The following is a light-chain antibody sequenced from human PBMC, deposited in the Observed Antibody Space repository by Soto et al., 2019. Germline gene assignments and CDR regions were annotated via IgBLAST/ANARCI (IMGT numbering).Light chain of an antibody. CDR3: AAWDGSLNVVL. CDR2: STN. Sequence: QSALTQPPSASGTPGQRVTISCSGSSSNIGSNTVNCYQQLPGSAPTLLMYSTNQRPSGVPVRFSGSKSGTSASLAISGLQSEDEADYYCAAWDGSLNVVLFGGGTKLTVL. CDR1: SSNIGSNT. J-gene: IGLJ2*01. V-gene: IGLV1-44*01.